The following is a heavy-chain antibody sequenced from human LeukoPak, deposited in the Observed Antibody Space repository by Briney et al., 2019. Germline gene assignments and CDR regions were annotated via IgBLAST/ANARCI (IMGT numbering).Heavy chain of an antibody. Sequence: GASVKVSCKASGGTFSSYAISWVPQAPGQGLEWMGGIIPIFGTANYAQKFQGRVTITTDESTSTAYMELSSLRSEDTAVYYCASWRELLSSYEDYWGQGTLVTVSS. CDR2: IIPIFGTA. D-gene: IGHD1-26*01. V-gene: IGHV1-69*05. CDR3: ASWRELLSSYEDY. CDR1: GGTFSSYA. J-gene: IGHJ4*02.